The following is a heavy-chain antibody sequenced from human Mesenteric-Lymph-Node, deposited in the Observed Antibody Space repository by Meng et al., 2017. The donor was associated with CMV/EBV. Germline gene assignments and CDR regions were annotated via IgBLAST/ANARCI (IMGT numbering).Heavy chain of an antibody. CDR3: ARDDNWGPDY. CDR1: GHTFAGHY. Sequence: KVSCPTSGHTFAGHYMHWLRQARGQGLEWMGWINYDTGETNYAQNFHGRVTVTRDPSITTVYMELSSLRPDDTAMYYCARDDNWGPDYWGQGTLVTVSS. V-gene: IGHV1-2*02. CDR2: INYDTGET. J-gene: IGHJ4*02. D-gene: IGHD7-27*01.